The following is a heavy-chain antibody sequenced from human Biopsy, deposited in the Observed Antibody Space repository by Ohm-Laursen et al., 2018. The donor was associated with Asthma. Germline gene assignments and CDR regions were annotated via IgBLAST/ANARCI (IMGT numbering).Heavy chain of an antibody. J-gene: IGHJ4*02. CDR2: ISYTGSA. Sequence: GTPSLTCTASGGSMSSSSYYWGWIRQPPGKGLEWMGSISYTGSAYHNPSLKSRVTISVDTSKNHFSLKLSSVTAADTAVYYCARHWDWGSFFDYWGQGTPVTVSS. CDR3: ARHWDWGSFFDY. D-gene: IGHD7-27*01. V-gene: IGHV4-39*01. CDR1: GGSMSSSSYY.